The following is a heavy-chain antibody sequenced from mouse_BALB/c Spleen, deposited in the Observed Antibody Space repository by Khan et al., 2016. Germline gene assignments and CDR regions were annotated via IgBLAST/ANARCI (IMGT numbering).Heavy chain of an antibody. Sequence: VQLQESGAELIKPGASVKMSCKASGYTFTSYTMHWVKQRPGQGLEWIGDINPSSGYTKYNQKFKDKATLTADTSSSTVYLQLSSLTSGDSAVDYCERKSTGASYWGRGTTLTVSS. J-gene: IGHJ2*01. CDR3: ERKSTGASY. D-gene: IGHD3-1*01. CDR1: GYTFTSYT. CDR2: INPSSGYT. V-gene: IGHV1-4*01.